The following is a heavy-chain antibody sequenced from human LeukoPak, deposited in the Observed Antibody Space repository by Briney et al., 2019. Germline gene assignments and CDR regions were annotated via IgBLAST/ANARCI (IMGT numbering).Heavy chain of an antibody. Sequence: ASVKVSCKASGYTFTGYYMHWVRQAPGQGLEWMGWINPNSGGANYAQKFQGRVTMIRDTSISTAYMELSRLRSDDTAVYYCARVQGSSWYYFDYWGQGTLVTVSS. D-gene: IGHD6-13*01. CDR2: INPNSGGA. CDR3: ARVQGSSWYYFDY. J-gene: IGHJ4*02. V-gene: IGHV1-2*02. CDR1: GYTFTGYY.